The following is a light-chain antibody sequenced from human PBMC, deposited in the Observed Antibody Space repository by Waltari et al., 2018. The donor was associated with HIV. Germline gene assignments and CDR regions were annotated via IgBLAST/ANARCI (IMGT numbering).Light chain of an antibody. J-gene: IGKJ1*01. CDR2: DAS. CDR1: QSVSRSY. V-gene: IGKV3-20*01. CDR3: HQYDSSSWT. Sequence: EIVLTQSPGTLSLSPGERVTLSCRASQSVSRSYLAWYQQKPGQAPRLLIYDASNRATGIPDRFSGSGSGTDFTLTISRLEPEDFAVYYCHQYDSSSWTFGQGTKVEIK.